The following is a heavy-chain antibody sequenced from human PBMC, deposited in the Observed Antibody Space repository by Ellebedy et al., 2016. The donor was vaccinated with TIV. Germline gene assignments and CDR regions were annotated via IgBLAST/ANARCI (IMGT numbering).Heavy chain of an antibody. D-gene: IGHD3-16*02. V-gene: IGHV6-1*01. J-gene: IGHJ6*02. CDR1: GDSVSSNRAA. CDR3: ANGVIRAAGMDV. CDR2: TYYRSKWFN. Sequence: SQTLSLTCAISGDSVSSNRAAWNWIRQSPSRGLGWLGRTYYRSKWFNEYAVSVKSRMTINSDTSKNQFSLHLNSVTPEDTAVYFCANGVIRAAGMDVWGQGTTVIVSS.